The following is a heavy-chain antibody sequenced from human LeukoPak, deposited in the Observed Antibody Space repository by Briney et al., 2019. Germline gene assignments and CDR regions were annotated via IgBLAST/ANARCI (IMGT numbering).Heavy chain of an antibody. Sequence: GGSLRLSCAASGFTFSSYWMHWVRQAPGKGLVWVSRINSDGSSTSYADSVKGRFTISRDNAKNTLYLQMNSLRAEDTAVYYCARVPPPSSTSFTFDYRGQGTLVTVSS. CDR1: GFTFSSYW. V-gene: IGHV3-74*01. CDR2: INSDGSST. D-gene: IGHD2-2*01. CDR3: ARVPPPSSTSFTFDY. J-gene: IGHJ4*02.